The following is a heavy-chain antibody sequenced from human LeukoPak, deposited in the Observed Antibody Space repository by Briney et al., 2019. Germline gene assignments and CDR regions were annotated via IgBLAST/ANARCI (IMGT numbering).Heavy chain of an antibody. CDR2: IYYSGST. CDR3: ARSPDYDYVWGSYRLHRPGRAFDI. D-gene: IGHD3-16*02. CDR1: GGSISSYY. Sequence: SETLSLTCTVSGGSISSYYWSWIRQPTGKGLEWIGYIYYSGSTNYNPSLKSRVTISVDTSKNQFSLKLSSVTAADTAVYYCARSPDYDYVWGSYRLHRPGRAFDIWGQGTMVTVSS. J-gene: IGHJ3*02. V-gene: IGHV4-59*01.